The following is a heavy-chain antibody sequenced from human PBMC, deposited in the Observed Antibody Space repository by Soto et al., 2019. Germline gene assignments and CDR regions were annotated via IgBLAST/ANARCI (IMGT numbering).Heavy chain of an antibody. D-gene: IGHD3-3*01. Sequence: SETLSLTCAVYGGSFSGYYWSWIRQPPGKGLEWIGEINHSGSTNYNPSLKSRVTISVDTSKNQFSLKLSSVTAADTAVYYCARKSRRVVLNWFDPWGQGTLVTVSS. CDR2: INHSGST. CDR1: GGSFSGYY. J-gene: IGHJ5*02. CDR3: ARKSRRVVLNWFDP. V-gene: IGHV4-34*01.